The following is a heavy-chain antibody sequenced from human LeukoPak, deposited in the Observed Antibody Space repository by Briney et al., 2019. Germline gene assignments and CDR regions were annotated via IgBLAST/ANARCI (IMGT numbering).Heavy chain of an antibody. CDR3: AGYQLWFQNDV. Sequence: SETLSLACAVSGGSFSANYWSWIRQPPGGGLEWIAEIYPSGATQYNPSLTGRVTISADRSKSQFSLRLSSVIAADTAVYYCAGYQLWFQNDVWGQGTLVTVSS. CDR1: GGSFSANY. J-gene: IGHJ4*02. V-gene: IGHV4-34*01. D-gene: IGHD3-22*01. CDR2: IYPSGAT.